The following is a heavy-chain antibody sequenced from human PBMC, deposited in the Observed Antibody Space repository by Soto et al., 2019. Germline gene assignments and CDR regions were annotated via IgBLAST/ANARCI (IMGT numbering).Heavy chain of an antibody. J-gene: IGHJ4*02. Sequence: GGSLRLSCAASGFTFSSYGMHWVRQAPGKGLEWVAVIWYDGSNKYYADSVKGRFSISRDNSKNTLYLQMNSLRAEDTAVYYCARAADILTGYQDYYFDYWGQGTLVTVSS. D-gene: IGHD3-9*01. V-gene: IGHV3-33*01. CDR3: ARAADILTGYQDYYFDY. CDR1: GFTFSSYG. CDR2: IWYDGSNK.